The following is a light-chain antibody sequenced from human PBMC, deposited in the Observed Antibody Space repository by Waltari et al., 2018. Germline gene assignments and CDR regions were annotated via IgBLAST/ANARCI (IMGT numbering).Light chain of an antibody. V-gene: IGKV1-17*01. J-gene: IGKJ1*01. CDR3: QQRNSYPWT. CDR2: AAS. Sequence: DIQMTQSPSSLSASVGDKVTITCRASQGISNALAWYQQKPGKAPKLLIYAASNLQSGVPSRFSGSGSVTDFTLTISSLQPEDFAVYYCQQRNSYPWTFGQGTKVEIK. CDR1: QGISNA.